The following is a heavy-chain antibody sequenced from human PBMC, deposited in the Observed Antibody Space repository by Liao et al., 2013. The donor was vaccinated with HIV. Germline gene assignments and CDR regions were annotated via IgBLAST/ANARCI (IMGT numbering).Heavy chain of an antibody. Sequence: QVQLQESGPGLVKPSETLSLTCTVSGGSISSYYWSWIRQPPGKGLEWIGYIYYSGSTNYNPSLKSRVTISVDTSKNQFSLKLSSVTAADTAVYYCARLVRNSWDGLAQEIDYVGPGNPWSTVSS. V-gene: IGHV4-59*01. CDR2: IYYSGST. CDR1: GGSISSYY. D-gene: IGHD1-26*01. CDR3: ARLVRNSWDGLAQEIDY. J-gene: IGHJ4*02.